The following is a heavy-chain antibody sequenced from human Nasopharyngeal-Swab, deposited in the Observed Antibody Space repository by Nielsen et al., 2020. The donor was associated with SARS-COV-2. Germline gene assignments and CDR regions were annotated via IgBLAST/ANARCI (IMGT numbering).Heavy chain of an antibody. CDR2: INHSGST. D-gene: IGHD3-3*01. Sequence: WIPQPPGKGLEWIGEINHSGSTNYSPSLKGRVTISVDTSKNQFSLKLSSVTAADTAVYYCARAIFGVVIIFNYYYMDVWGKGTTVTVSS. V-gene: IGHV4-34*01. J-gene: IGHJ6*03. CDR3: ARAIFGVVIIFNYYYMDV.